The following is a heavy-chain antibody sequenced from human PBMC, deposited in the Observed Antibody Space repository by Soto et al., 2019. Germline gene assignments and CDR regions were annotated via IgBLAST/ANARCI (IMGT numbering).Heavy chain of an antibody. V-gene: IGHV1-69*01. CDR1: GGTFSSYA. CDR3: ARGYNWDWRYYYYGMDV. CDR2: IIPIFGTA. D-gene: IGHD1-7*01. Sequence: QVQLVQSGAEVKKPGSSVKVSCKASGGTFSSYAISWVRQAPGQALEWMGGIIPIFGTANYAQKFQGRVTITADESTSTAYMELSSLRSEDTAGYYCARGYNWDWRYYYYGMDVWGQGTTVTVSS. J-gene: IGHJ6*02.